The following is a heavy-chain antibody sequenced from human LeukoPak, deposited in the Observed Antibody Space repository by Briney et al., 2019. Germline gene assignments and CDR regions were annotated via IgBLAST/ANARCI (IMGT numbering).Heavy chain of an antibody. Sequence: GGSLRLSCAASGFTFDGYAMHWVRQAPGKGLEWVAGISWNSSIIVYSDSGKGRFTISRDNAMNSLYLQMNSLRDEDTALYYCVKDRKFGATISNHFDCWGQGPLVTVSS. CDR2: ISWNSSII. J-gene: IGHJ4*02. V-gene: IGHV3-9*01. D-gene: IGHD3-16*01. CDR3: VKDRKFGATISNHFDC. CDR1: GFTFDGYA.